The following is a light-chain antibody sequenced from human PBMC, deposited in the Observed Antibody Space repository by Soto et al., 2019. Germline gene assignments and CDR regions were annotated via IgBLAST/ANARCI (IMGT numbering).Light chain of an antibody. V-gene: IGLV2-14*01. CDR3: RSYRGYYTRV. CDR1: SSDVGGYDF. J-gene: IGLJ1*01. CDR2: EVS. Sequence: QSVLTHPASVTGSPGQSITISCTGTSSDVGGYDFVSWYQQHAGRAPKLLIYEVSRRPSGVSNRFSGSKSGNTASLTISGLQAEEEADYYCRSYRGYYTRVFGTGTKVTVL.